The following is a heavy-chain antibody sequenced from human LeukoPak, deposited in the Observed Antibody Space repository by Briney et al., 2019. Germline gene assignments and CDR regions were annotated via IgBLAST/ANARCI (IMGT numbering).Heavy chain of an antibody. CDR3: ARPYYYDSTDAFDI. D-gene: IGHD3-22*01. CDR1: GGSFSGYY. CDR2: INHGGST. Sequence: SETLSLTCAVYGGSFSGYYWGWIRQPPGKGLEWIGEINHGGSTNYNPSLKSGVTISVDTSKKQFSLKLSSVTAADTAVYYCARPYYYDSTDAFDIWGQGTMVTVSS. V-gene: IGHV4-34*01. J-gene: IGHJ3*02.